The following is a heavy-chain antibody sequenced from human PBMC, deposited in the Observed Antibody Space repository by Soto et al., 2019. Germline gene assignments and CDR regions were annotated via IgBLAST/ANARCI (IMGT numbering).Heavy chain of an antibody. V-gene: IGHV4-39*01. Sequence: QVQLQESGPGLVKPSETLSLTCSVSGGSISTSNKYWGWLRQPSGKGLEWIGSILSNGYTNYNPSLKSRVTIAIDPSKNEFYMRLTSVTAADTAVYYCADYSGGTMEDYWGQGTLVTVSS. CDR2: ILSNGYT. J-gene: IGHJ4*02. CDR3: ADYSGGTMEDY. D-gene: IGHD3-10*01. CDR1: GGSISTSNKY.